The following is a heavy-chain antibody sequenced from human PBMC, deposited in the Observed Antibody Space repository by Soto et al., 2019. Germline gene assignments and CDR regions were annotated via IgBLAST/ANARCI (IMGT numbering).Heavy chain of an antibody. V-gene: IGHV3-7*05. J-gene: IGHJ4*02. CDR3: ARTHGRRDGYNYGYFDY. Sequence: GGSLRLSCVGSGFTFSSNWMTWVRQAPGKGLEWVGNIRQDGSEKNYADSVKGRFTISRDNAKNSLYLQMNSLRAEDTAVYYCARTHGRRDGYNYGYFDYWGQGTLVTVSS. CDR1: GFTFSSNW. CDR2: IRQDGSEK. D-gene: IGHD5-12*01.